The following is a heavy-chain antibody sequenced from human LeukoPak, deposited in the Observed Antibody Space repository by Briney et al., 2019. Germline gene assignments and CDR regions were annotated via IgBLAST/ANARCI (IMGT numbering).Heavy chain of an antibody. J-gene: IGHJ4*02. CDR2: IIPIFGTA. V-gene: IGHV1-69*06. D-gene: IGHD2-2*01. CDR3: ARVGSRHCSSTSGLDY. CDR1: GGTFSIYA. Sequence: ASVKVSCKPSGGTFSIYAISWVRQAPGQGLEWMGGIIPIFGTANYAQKFQGRVTITADKSTSTAYMELSSLRSEDTAMYYYARVGSRHCSSTSGLDYWGQGTLVTVSS.